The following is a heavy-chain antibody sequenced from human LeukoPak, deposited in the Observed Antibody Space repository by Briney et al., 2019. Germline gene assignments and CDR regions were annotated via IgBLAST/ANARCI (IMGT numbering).Heavy chain of an antibody. CDR1: GFTFSDYY. J-gene: IGHJ6*02. CDR2: ISSSSSYI. CDR3: ARDLGFIAAAGSYYYYGMDV. D-gene: IGHD6-13*01. Sequence: GGSLRLSCAASGFTFSDYYMSWIRQAPGKGLEWVSSISSSSSYIYYADSVKGRFTISRDNAKNSLYLQMNSLRAEDTAVYYCARDLGFIAAAGSYYYYGMDVWGQGTTVTVSS. V-gene: IGHV3-11*06.